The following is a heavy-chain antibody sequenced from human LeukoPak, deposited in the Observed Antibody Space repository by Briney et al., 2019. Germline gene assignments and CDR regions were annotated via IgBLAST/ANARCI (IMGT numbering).Heavy chain of an antibody. CDR1: GGTFSSYA. CDR3: ASGYCSSTSCYTGYYYYMDV. J-gene: IGHJ6*03. Sequence: ASVKVSCKASGGTFSSYAISWVRQAPGQGLEWMGGIIPIFGTANYAQKFQGRVTITADESTSTAYMELSSLRSEDTAVYYCASGYCSSTSCYTGYYYYMDVWGKGTTVTVSS. V-gene: IGHV1-69*01. D-gene: IGHD2-2*02. CDR2: IIPIFGTA.